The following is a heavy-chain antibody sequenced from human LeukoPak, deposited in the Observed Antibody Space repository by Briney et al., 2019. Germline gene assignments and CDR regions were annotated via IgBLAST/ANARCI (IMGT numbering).Heavy chain of an antibody. V-gene: IGHV4-39*07. CDR1: GGSISSSSYY. CDR2: IYYSGST. CDR3: ASTPDYYDSSGYYDY. J-gene: IGHJ4*02. Sequence: SSETLSLTCTVSGGSISSSSYYWGWIRQPPGKGLEWIGSIYYSGSTYYNPSLKSRVTISVDTSKNQFSLKLSSVTAADTAVYYCASTPDYYDSSGYYDYWGQGTLVTVSS. D-gene: IGHD3-22*01.